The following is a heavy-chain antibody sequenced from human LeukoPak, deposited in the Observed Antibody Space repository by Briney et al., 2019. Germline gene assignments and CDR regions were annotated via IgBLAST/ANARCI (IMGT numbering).Heavy chain of an antibody. Sequence: SETLSLTCLVSGGPIRSFYWSWIRQSPGRGLEWIGNIHSTGSTTYRPSLRSRATISVDTSKNQLSLELRSVTAADTAVYFCARGASYYDYWGQGNLVTVSS. CDR2: IHSTGST. CDR1: GGPIRSFY. D-gene: IGHD4/OR15-4a*01. CDR3: ARGASYYDY. J-gene: IGHJ4*02. V-gene: IGHV4-59*01.